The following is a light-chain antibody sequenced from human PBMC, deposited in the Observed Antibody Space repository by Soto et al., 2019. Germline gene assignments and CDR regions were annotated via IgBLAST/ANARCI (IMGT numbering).Light chain of an antibody. CDR2: DVS. CDR1: QSIRYN. CDR3: HQYSDHMYT. J-gene: IGKJ2*01. V-gene: IGKV3-15*01. Sequence: EIVMTQSPATLSVSPGESATLSCRASQSIRYNLAWYQQRPGQSHRLLIYDVSTRATGIPARFRGSGSATEFTLTISSLQSEDFAVYYCHQYSDHMYTFGQGTKLVIK.